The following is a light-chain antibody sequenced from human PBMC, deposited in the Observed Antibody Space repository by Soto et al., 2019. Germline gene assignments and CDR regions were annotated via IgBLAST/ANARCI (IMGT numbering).Light chain of an antibody. J-gene: IGKJ1*01. V-gene: IGKV3-20*01. CDR2: AAA. CDR1: QTGDSRY. CDR3: QHDHITVRT. Sequence: IRATQSPGALSMSTGETATLTCRASQTGDSRYFAWYQQKRGQAPRLLIYAAASRATGVPDRFSGSGSGTDFTLTIRRLEPEDFAVYYCQHDHITVRTFGQGT.